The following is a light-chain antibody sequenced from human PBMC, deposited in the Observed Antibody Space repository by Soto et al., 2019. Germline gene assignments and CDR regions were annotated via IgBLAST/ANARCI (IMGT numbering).Light chain of an antibody. Sequence: QSALTQPASVSGSPGQSITISCTGTISDVGGYNYVSWYQHHPGKAPKLTIYEVSNRPSGVSNRFSGSKSGNSASLTISGLQAEDEADYYCSSYTSSSTPRVFGTGTKVTVL. V-gene: IGLV2-14*01. CDR2: EVS. CDR3: SSYTSSSTPRV. CDR1: ISDVGGYNY. J-gene: IGLJ1*01.